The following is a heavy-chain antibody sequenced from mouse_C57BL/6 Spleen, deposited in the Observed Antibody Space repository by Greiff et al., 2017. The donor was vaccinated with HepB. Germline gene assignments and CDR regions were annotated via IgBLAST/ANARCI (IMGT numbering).Heavy chain of an antibody. J-gene: IGHJ4*01. CDR1: GFTFSSYA. CDR2: ISDGGSYT. V-gene: IGHV5-4*03. Sequence: EVKVVESGGGLVKPGGSLKLSCAASGFTFSSYAMSWVRQTPEKRLEWVATISDGGSYTYYPDNVKGRFTISRDNAKNNLYLQMSHLKSEDTAMYYCARGGEIFITTVNAMDYWGQGTSVTVSS. D-gene: IGHD1-1*01. CDR3: ARGGEIFITTVNAMDY.